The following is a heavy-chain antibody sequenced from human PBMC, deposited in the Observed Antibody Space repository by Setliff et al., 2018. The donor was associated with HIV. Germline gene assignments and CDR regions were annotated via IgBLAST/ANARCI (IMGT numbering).Heavy chain of an antibody. J-gene: IGHJ6*03. CDR3: ARLGDNSDWRSNYFFYYMDV. CDR1: GGYISGSSHY. Sequence: PSETLSLTCTVSGGYISGSSHYWGWIRQPPGKGLEWIGNLFHTGASYFNPSLKSRLTMSVDTSKNQFSLSLISMTAADSGIYYCARLGDNSDWRSNYFFYYMDVWGKGTTVTVSS. V-gene: IGHV4-39*01. CDR2: LFHTGAS. D-gene: IGHD3-22*01.